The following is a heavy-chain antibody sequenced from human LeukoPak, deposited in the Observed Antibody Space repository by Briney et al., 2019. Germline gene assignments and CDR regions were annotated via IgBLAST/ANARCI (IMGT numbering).Heavy chain of an antibody. CDR1: GFTFNTYA. J-gene: IGHJ4*02. CDR2: ICGSSGCT. V-gene: IGHV3-23*01. D-gene: IGHD6-19*01. Sequence: PGGSLRLSGAASGFTFNTYAIYWVRQAPGKGLEWVSGICGSSGCTYYADSVKGRFTISRDNSKNTVYLQMNSLIADDTAVYYCAKTTVGYSSGRYPGWPADCWGQGTLVTVSS. CDR3: AKTTVGYSSGRYPGWPADC.